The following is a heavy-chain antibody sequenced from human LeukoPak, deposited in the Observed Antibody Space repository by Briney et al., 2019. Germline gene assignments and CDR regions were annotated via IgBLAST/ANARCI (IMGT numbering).Heavy chain of an antibody. CDR3: ARGRRLVVPAAMNY. J-gene: IGHJ4*02. D-gene: IGHD2-2*01. CDR1: GFTFSSYA. V-gene: IGHV3-64*01. CDR2: ISSNGGST. Sequence: GGSLRLSCAASGFTFSSYAMHWVRQAPGMGLEYVSAISSNGGSTYYANSVKGRFTISRDSSKNTLYLQMGSLRAEDMAVYYCARGRRLVVPAAMNYWGQGTLVTVSS.